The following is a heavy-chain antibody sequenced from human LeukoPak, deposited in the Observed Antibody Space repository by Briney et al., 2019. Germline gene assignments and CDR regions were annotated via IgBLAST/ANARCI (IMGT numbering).Heavy chain of an antibody. J-gene: IGHJ4*02. V-gene: IGHV1-8*01. D-gene: IGHD3-16*01. Sequence: ASVKVSCKASGYTFTSYDINWVRQATGQGLEWMGWMNPNIVNTGYAQKFQGRVTMTRHTSASTAYMELSSLRSQDTAVYYCARGIRGRRTFDYWGQGTLVTVSP. CDR1: GYTFTSYD. CDR3: ARGIRGRRTFDY. CDR2: MNPNIVNT.